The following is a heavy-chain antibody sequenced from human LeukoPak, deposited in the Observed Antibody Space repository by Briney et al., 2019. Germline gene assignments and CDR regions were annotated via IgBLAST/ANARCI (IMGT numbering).Heavy chain of an antibody. V-gene: IGHV3-74*01. D-gene: IGHD6-19*01. CDR2: INSDGSST. CDR1: GFTFSSYW. Sequence: GGSLRLSCAASGFTFSSYWMHWVRQAPGKGLVWVSRINSDGSSTSYADSVKGRFTISRDNAKNTLFLQMNSLRAEDTAVYYCARIPDLSSGWYDYWGQGTLVTVSS. J-gene: IGHJ4*02. CDR3: ARIPDLSSGWYDY.